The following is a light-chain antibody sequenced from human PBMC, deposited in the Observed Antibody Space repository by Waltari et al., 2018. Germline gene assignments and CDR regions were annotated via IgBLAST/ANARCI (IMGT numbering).Light chain of an antibody. Sequence: QSALTQPASVSGSPGKSITISSTGTSTAVGAFNLVSWYQHHQGKSPKRMIYEGTKPPSGVSHRFSAAKAGNTASLTISGLQAEDEADYYCCSYVGRTTYLVFGRGTTLTVL. CDR3: CSYVGRTTYLV. CDR1: STAVGAFNL. CDR2: EGT. V-gene: IGLV2-23*01. J-gene: IGLJ3*02.